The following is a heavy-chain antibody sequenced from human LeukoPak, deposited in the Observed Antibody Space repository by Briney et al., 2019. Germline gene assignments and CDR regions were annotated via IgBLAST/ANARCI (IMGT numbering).Heavy chain of an antibody. Sequence: GGSLRLSCAASGFTFSSYWMHWVRQAPGKGLVWVSRINSDGSSTSYADSVKGRFTISRDNAKNTLYLQMNSLRAEDTAVYYCARDRPVKYSSYDYYMDVWGKGTTVTVSS. CDR1: GFTFSSYW. D-gene: IGHD6-6*01. J-gene: IGHJ6*03. CDR2: INSDGSST. V-gene: IGHV3-74*01. CDR3: ARDRPVKYSSYDYYMDV.